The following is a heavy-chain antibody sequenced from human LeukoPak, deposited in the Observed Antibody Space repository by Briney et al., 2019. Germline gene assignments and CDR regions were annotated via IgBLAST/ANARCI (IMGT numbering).Heavy chain of an antibody. Sequence: GGSLRLSCTTSGFTFSHCGMHWVRRAPGKGLEWVAVIWYDGSNKYYADSVKGRFTISRDNSKNTLYLQMNGLRAEDTAVYYCARGLVITWSLPPDYWGQGTLVTVSS. CDR1: GFTFSHCG. J-gene: IGHJ4*02. V-gene: IGHV3-33*01. D-gene: IGHD1-20*01. CDR3: ARGLVITWSLPPDY. CDR2: IWYDGSNK.